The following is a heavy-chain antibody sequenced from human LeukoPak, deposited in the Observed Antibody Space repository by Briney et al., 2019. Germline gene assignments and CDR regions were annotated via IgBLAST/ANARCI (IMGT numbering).Heavy chain of an antibody. D-gene: IGHD4-17*01. CDR2: ISSSSSYI. CDR1: GFTFSSYS. Sequence: GGSLRLSCAASGFTFSSYSMNWVRQAPGKGLEWVSSISSSSSYIYYADSVKGRFTISRDNVKNSLYLQMNSLRAEDTAVYYCARAVYGFDAFDIWGQGTMVTVSS. J-gene: IGHJ3*02. V-gene: IGHV3-21*01. CDR3: ARAVYGFDAFDI.